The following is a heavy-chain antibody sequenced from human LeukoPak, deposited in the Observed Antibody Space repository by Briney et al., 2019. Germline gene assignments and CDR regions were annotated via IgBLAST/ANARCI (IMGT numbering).Heavy chain of an antibody. CDR2: ISWNSGSI. CDR3: ARGMATILFDY. V-gene: IGHV3-9*01. J-gene: IGHJ4*02. D-gene: IGHD5-24*01. Sequence: TGGSLRLSCAASGFTFDDYAMHWVRQAPGKGLEWASGISWNSGSIGYADSVKGRFTISRDNAKNSLYLQMNSLRAEDTALYYCARGMATILFDYWGQGTLVTVSS. CDR1: GFTFDDYA.